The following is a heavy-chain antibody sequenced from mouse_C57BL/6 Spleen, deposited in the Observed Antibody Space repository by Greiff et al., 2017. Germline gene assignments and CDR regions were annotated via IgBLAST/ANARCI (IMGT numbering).Heavy chain of an antibody. V-gene: IGHV1-9*01. J-gene: IGHJ4*01. CDR3: ARSRLPYAMDY. D-gene: IGHD3-2*02. Sequence: QVQLQQSGAELMKPGASVKLSCKATGYTFTGYWIEWVKQRPGHGLEWIGEILPGSGSTNHNEKFKGKATFTADTSSNTAYMQLSSLTTEDSAIYYCARSRLPYAMDYRGQGTSVTVSS. CDR2: ILPGSGST. CDR1: GYTFTGYW.